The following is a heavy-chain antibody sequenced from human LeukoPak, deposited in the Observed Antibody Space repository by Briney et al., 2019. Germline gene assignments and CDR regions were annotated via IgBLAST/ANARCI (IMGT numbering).Heavy chain of an antibody. CDR3: ARAGYGSGSYYTD. D-gene: IGHD3-10*01. J-gene: IGHJ4*02. V-gene: IGHV1-3*01. CDR2: INAGNGNT. CDR1: GYTFTIYA. Sequence: ASVTVSCTASGYTFTIYAMHWVRQAPGQRLEWMGWINAGNGNTKYSQKFQGRVTITRDTSASTAYMELSSLRSEDTAVYYCARAGYGSGSYYTDWGQGTLVTVSS.